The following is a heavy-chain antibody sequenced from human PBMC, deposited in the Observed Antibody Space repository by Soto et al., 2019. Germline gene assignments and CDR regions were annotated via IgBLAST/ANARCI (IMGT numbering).Heavy chain of an antibody. V-gene: IGHV4-59*08. D-gene: IGHD2-15*01. CDR2: IYYSGST. CDR1: GGSISSYY. J-gene: IGHJ4*02. Sequence: QVQLQESGPGLVKPSETLSLTCTVSGGSISSYYWSWIRQPPGKGLEWIGYIYYSGSTNYNPSLKSRVNISVDTSKNQFSLKLSSVTAADTAVYYCARHLDIAQTFDYWGQGTLVTVSS. CDR3: ARHLDIAQTFDY.